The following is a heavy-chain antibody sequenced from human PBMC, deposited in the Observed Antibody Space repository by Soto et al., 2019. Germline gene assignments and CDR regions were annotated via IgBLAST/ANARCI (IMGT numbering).Heavy chain of an antibody. V-gene: IGHV1-2*04. CDR2: VDPNGGGS. CDR3: ATWADYGDFEGFDF. Sequence: ASVKVSCKTSGYSFTDYKLHWVRQAPGQGLEWMGWVDPNGGGSNSAQKFQGSVTITWDTSITTAYLDLTRLTTNDTATYFCATWADYGDFEGFDFWGQGTLVTVSS. J-gene: IGHJ4*02. CDR1: GYSFTDYK. D-gene: IGHD4-17*01.